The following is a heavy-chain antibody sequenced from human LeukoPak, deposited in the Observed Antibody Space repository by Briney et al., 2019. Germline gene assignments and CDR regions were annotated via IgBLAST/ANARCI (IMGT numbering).Heavy chain of an antibody. Sequence: SVKVSCKASGGTFSSYAISWVRQAPGQGLEWMGGIIPIFGTANYAQKFQGRVTITADESTSTAYMELSSLRSEDTAVYYCARLRLKGLVIPRSAFDIWGQGTMVTVSS. D-gene: IGHD3-16*02. CDR3: ARLRLKGLVIPRSAFDI. J-gene: IGHJ3*02. CDR2: IIPIFGTA. V-gene: IGHV1-69*01. CDR1: GGTFSSYA.